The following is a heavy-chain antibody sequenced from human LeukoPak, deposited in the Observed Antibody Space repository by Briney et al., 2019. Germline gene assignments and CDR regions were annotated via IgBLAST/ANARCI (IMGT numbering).Heavy chain of an antibody. CDR3: AIADSSSWYSSDV. CDR2: ISTYNDNT. Sequence: ASVKVSCKASGYTFISYGISWVRQAPGQGLEWMGWISTYNDNTHYAQKLQGRVTMTTDTSTSTAYMELRSLRSDDTAVYYCAIADSSSWYSSDVWGQGTTVTVSS. D-gene: IGHD6-13*01. V-gene: IGHV1-18*01. J-gene: IGHJ6*02. CDR1: GYTFISYG.